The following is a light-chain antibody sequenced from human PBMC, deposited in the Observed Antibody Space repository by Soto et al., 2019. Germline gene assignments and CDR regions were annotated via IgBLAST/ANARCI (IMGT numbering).Light chain of an antibody. CDR1: ETVLHSSSKKNY. Sequence: DIVMTQSPESLAGSLGERATINCKSSETVLHSSSKKNYLAWFQLKSGQPPKMLFYWASIRESGITDRFRASGSGTDFTLTITGLQPEDVAVYYCQQYYSFPYTFGQGTTVE. J-gene: IGKJ2*01. V-gene: IGKV4-1*01. CDR3: QQYYSFPYT. CDR2: WAS.